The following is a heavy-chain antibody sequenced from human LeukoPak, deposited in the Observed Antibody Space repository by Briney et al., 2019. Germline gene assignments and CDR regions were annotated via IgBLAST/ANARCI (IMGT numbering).Heavy chain of an antibody. CDR2: ISYDGSNK. CDR1: GFTFSSYG. D-gene: IGHD2-15*01. J-gene: IGHJ5*02. V-gene: IGHV3-30*03. CDR3: ARQPDIVAYWFDP. Sequence: PGGSLRLSCAASGFTFSSYGMHWVRQAPGKGLEWVAVISYDGSNKYYADSVKGRFTISRDNSKNTLYLQMNSLRAEDTAVYYCARQPDIVAYWFDPWGQGTLVTVSS.